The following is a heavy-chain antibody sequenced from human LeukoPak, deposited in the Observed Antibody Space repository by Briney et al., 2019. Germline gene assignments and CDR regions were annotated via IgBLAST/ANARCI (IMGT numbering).Heavy chain of an antibody. D-gene: IGHD3-9*01. Sequence: GGSLRLSCAASGFTFSSYGMHWVRQAPGKGLEWVSAISGSGGSTYYADSVKGRFTISRDNSKNTLYLQMNSLRAEDTAVYYCAKSDILTGSYAFDIWGQGTMVTVSS. J-gene: IGHJ3*02. V-gene: IGHV3-23*01. CDR2: ISGSGGST. CDR1: GFTFSSYG. CDR3: AKSDILTGSYAFDI.